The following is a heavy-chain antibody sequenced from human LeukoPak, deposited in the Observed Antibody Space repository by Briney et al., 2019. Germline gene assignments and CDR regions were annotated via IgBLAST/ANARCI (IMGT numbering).Heavy chain of an antibody. CDR2: IRYDGSNK. V-gene: IGHV3-30*02. Sequence: GGSLRLSCAASGFTFSSYGMHWVRQAPGKGLEWVAFIRYDGSNKYYADSVKGRFTISRDNAKNSLYLQMNSLRAEDTALYYCARDEGGWFYYFDYWGQGTLVTVSS. D-gene: IGHD6-19*01. CDR1: GFTFSSYG. CDR3: ARDEGGWFYYFDY. J-gene: IGHJ4*02.